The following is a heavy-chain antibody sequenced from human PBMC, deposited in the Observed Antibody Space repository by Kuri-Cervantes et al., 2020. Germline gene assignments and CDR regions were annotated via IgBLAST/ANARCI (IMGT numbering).Heavy chain of an antibody. CDR2: FIPVFGIE. D-gene: IGHD6-13*01. V-gene: IGHV1-69*05. J-gene: IGHJ4*02. Sequence: SVKVSCKASGCTFSDYAISWVRQAPGQGLEWMAGFIPVFGIEHYAQKFRGRLTTTTDESTRTAYMELSSLTSEDTAVYYCASPLARVTVGSWVLYFAYWGQGTLVTVSS. CDR1: GCTFSDYA. CDR3: ASPLARVTVGSWVLYFAY.